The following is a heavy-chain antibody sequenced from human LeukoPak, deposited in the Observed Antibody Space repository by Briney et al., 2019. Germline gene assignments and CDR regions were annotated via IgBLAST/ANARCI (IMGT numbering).Heavy chain of an antibody. Sequence: GGSLRLSCAVSGFSFSSYNMNWVRQAPGKGLEWVSSISSSSSYIYYADSVKGRFTISRDNAKNSLYLQMNSLRAEDTAVYYCAREPPHGDPEKNFQYWGQGTLVTVSS. CDR2: ISSSSSYI. CDR1: GFSFSSYN. D-gene: IGHD4-17*01. J-gene: IGHJ4*02. V-gene: IGHV3-21*01. CDR3: AREPPHGDPEKNFQY.